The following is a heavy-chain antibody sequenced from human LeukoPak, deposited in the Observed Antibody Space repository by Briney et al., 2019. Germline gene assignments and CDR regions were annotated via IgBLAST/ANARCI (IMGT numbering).Heavy chain of an antibody. V-gene: IGHV4-30-2*01. D-gene: IGHD1-1*01. J-gene: IGHJ4*02. CDR3: ASKTGSRDY. CDR2: IYHSGST. CDR1: GGSISSGGYS. Sequence: SETLSLTCAVSGGSISSGGYSWSWIRQPPGKGLEWIGYIYHSGSTYYNPSLKSRVTISVDRSKNQFSLKLSSVTAADTAVYYCASKTGSRDYWGQGTLVTVSS.